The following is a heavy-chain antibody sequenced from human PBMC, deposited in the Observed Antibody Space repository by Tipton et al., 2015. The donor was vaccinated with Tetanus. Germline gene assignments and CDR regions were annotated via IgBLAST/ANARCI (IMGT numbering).Heavy chain of an antibody. Sequence: SLRLSCAASGFIFSSYGIHWVRQAPGKGLEWVAVSWYDGTDKYYADSVKGRFTISRDNSKNPLYLQMNSLRAEDTAVYYCTREADCSGGSCFSEDFDNWGQGTQVTVSS. J-gene: IGHJ4*02. D-gene: IGHD2-15*01. V-gene: IGHV3-33*01. CDR3: TREADCSGGSCFSEDFDN. CDR2: SWYDGTDK. CDR1: GFIFSSYG.